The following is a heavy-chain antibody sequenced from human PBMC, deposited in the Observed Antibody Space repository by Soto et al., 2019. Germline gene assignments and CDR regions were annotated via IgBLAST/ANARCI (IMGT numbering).Heavy chain of an antibody. J-gene: IGHJ4*02. D-gene: IGHD3-16*01. CDR2: IWYDGSNK. Sequence: VQLVESGGGVVQPGRSLRLSCAASGFTFSSYGMHWVRQAPGKGLEWVAVIWYDGSNKYYADSVKGRFTISRDNSKNTLYLQINGLRAEDTGVEYCARVGVGDTHDYWGQGTLVTVSS. CDR3: ARVGVGDTHDY. CDR1: GFTFSSYG. V-gene: IGHV3-33*01.